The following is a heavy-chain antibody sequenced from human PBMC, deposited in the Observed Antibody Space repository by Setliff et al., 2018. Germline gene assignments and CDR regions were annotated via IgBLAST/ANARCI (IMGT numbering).Heavy chain of an antibody. CDR2: IYTSWST. CDR1: DDSISSRRFY. J-gene: IGHJ6*03. V-gene: IGHV4-61*09. CDR3: ARMSGFQYIDV. Sequence: SETLSLTCSVSDDSISSRRFYWGWFRQPAGKELEWVGQIYTSWSTNYNPSLKSRVTISLDTSKNQFSLSLTSVTAADTAVYYCARMSGFQYIDVWGKGTTVTVSS. D-gene: IGHD3-3*01.